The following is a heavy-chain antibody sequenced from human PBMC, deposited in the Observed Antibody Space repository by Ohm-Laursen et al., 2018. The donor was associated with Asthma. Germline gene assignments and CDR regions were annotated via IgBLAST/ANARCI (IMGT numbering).Heavy chain of an antibody. CDR3: ASESYYDSSEDY. V-gene: IGHV3-33*08. Sequence: SLRLSCSASGFYFSSYSMHWVRQAPGKGLEFVAVIWYGGTNKYYADSVKGRFTISRDNSKNTLYLQMNSLRAEDTAVYYCASESYYDSSEDYWGQGTLVTVSS. J-gene: IGHJ4*02. D-gene: IGHD3-22*01. CDR1: GFYFSSYS. CDR2: IWYGGTNK.